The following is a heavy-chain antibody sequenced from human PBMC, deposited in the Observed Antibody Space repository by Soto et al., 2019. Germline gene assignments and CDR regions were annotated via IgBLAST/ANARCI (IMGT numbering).Heavy chain of an antibody. J-gene: IGHJ3*02. Sequence: SGPTLVKPTQTLTLTCTFSGFSLSTSGVGVGWIRQPPGKALEWLARIYWDDDKRYSPSLKSRLTIAKDTSKNQVVLTMTNMGPVDTATYYCAHSLCGGNSGVRDAFDIWGQGTMVTVSS. CDR3: AHSLCGGNSGVRDAFDI. CDR1: GFSLSTSGVG. D-gene: IGHD2-21*02. V-gene: IGHV2-5*02. CDR2: IYWDDDK.